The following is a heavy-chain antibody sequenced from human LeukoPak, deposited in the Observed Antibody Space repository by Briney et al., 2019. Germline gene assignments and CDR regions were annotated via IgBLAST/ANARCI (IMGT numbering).Heavy chain of an antibody. Sequence: GGSLRLSCAASGFTFSSYAMSWVRQAPGKGLEWVSTISGSEGSTYYADSVKGRFTISRDTSKNTLSLQMNSLRAEDTAVYYCAKLKTGYCSTTSCLNWFGPWGQGTLVTVSS. CDR3: AKLKTGYCSTTSCLNWFGP. CDR2: ISGSEGST. V-gene: IGHV3-23*01. CDR1: GFTFSSYA. D-gene: IGHD2-2*01. J-gene: IGHJ5*02.